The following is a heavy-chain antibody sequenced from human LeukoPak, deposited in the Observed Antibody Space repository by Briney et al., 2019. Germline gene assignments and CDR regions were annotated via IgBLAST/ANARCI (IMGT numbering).Heavy chain of an antibody. D-gene: IGHD7-27*01. CDR1: GYTFTGYY. J-gene: IGHJ4*02. CDR3: ARDYALANWGVGFDY. V-gene: IGHV1-2*02. CDR2: INPNSGGT. Sequence: ASVKVSCKASGYTFTGYYMHWVRQAPGQGLEWMGWINPNSGGTNYAQKFQGRVTMTRDTSISTAYMELSRLRSDDTAVYYCARDYALANWGVGFDYWGQGTLVTVSS.